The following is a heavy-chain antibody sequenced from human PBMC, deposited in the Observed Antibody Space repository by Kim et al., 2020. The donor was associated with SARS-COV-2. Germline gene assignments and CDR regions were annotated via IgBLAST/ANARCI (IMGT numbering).Heavy chain of an antibody. D-gene: IGHD3-22*01. J-gene: IGHJ4*02. CDR1: GFTFDDYT. CDR3: AKGATMIVVVQYLDY. V-gene: IGHV3-43*01. Sequence: GGSLRLSCAASGFTFDDYTMHWVRQAPGKGLEWVSLISWDGGSTYYADSVKGRFTISRDNSKNSLYLQMNSLRTEDTALYYCAKGATMIVVVQYLDYWGQGTLVTVSS. CDR2: ISWDGGST.